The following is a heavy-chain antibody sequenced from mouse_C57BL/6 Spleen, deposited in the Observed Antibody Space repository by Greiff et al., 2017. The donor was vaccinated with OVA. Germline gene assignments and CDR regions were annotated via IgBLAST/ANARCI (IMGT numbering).Heavy chain of an antibody. CDR3: AGGWLLDAMDY. Sequence: VHLVESGPGLVAPSQSLSITCTVSGFSLTSYGVSWVRQPPGKGLEWLGVIWGDGSTNYHSALIYRLSISKDNSKSQVFLKLNSLQTDDTATYYCAGGWLLDAMDYWGQGTSVTVSS. CDR1: GFSLTSYG. CDR2: IWGDGST. D-gene: IGHD2-3*01. V-gene: IGHV2-3*01. J-gene: IGHJ4*01.